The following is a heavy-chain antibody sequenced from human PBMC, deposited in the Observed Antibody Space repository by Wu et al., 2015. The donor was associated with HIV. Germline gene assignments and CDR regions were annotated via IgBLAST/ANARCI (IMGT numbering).Heavy chain of an antibody. CDR3: ARAPSYYYDTSGYYYYYGMDV. J-gene: IGHJ6*02. V-gene: IGHV1-69*13. Sequence: QVQLVQSGAEVKKPGSSVKVSCKASGGTFSSYAISWVRQAPGQGLEWMGRIIPIFGTTNYAQKFQGRVAITADESTSTAYMELSSLRSEDTAVYYCARAPSYYYDTSGYYYYYGMDVWGQGTTVTVSS. D-gene: IGHD3-22*01. CDR1: GGTFSSYA. CDR2: IIPIFGTT.